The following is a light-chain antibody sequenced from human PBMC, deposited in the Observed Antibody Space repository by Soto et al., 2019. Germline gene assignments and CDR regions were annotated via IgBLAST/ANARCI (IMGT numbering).Light chain of an antibody. V-gene: IGKV3-20*01. CDR3: QQYGSSPKT. J-gene: IGKJ1*01. Sequence: EIVLTQSPGTLSLSPGERATLSCRASQSVSSSYLAWYQQKPGQAPRLLIYGASSRATGIPDRFSGSGSGTDCTLTISRLEPEDVAVYYCQQYGSSPKTFSQGTKVDIK. CDR2: GAS. CDR1: QSVSSSY.